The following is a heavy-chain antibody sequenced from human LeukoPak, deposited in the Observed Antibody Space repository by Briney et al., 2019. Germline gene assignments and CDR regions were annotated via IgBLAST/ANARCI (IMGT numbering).Heavy chain of an antibody. J-gene: IGHJ4*02. CDR3: ARDPGGSGSYSPFDY. Sequence: EPSETLSLTCTVSGGSISSSSYYWGWIRQPPGKGLEWIGSIYYSGSTYYNPSLKSRVTMSVDTSKNQFSLKLSSVTAADTAVYYCARDPGGSGSYSPFDYWGQGTLVTVSS. CDR2: IYYSGST. D-gene: IGHD1-26*01. CDR1: GGSISSSSYY. V-gene: IGHV4-39*07.